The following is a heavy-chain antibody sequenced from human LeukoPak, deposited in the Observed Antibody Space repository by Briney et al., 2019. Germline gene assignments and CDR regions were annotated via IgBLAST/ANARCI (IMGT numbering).Heavy chain of an antibody. J-gene: IGHJ3*02. CDR1: GGTISPYF. V-gene: IGHV4-59*08. CDR3: ARQAAGFYESTAFFAFDI. Sequence: PSETLSLTCAASGGTISPYFWSWIRQPPGKGLEWIGYIHHSGATNYNASLKSRVTMSVDTSNNQLSLRLSSVRAADTALYFCARQAAGFYESTAFFAFDIWGLGTLVTVSS. D-gene: IGHD2/OR15-2a*01. CDR2: IHHSGAT.